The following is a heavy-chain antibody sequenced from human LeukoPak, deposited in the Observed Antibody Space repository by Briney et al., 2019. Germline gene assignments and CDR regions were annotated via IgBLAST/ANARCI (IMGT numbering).Heavy chain of an antibody. V-gene: IGHV3-23*01. CDR3: AKYAPPTTVVTRFFDS. Sequence: GGSLRLSCAASGFNFNTYAMTWVRQAPGKGLEWVSVIGSDGGGIQYADSVKGRFSISRDNSKNTLYLQMNSPRTEDTAIYYCAKYAPPTTVVTRFFDSWGQGSLVSVSS. CDR1: GFNFNTYA. CDR2: IGSDGGGI. J-gene: IGHJ4*02. D-gene: IGHD2-21*02.